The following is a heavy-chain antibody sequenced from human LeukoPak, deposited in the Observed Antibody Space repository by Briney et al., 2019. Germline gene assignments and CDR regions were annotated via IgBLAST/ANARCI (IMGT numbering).Heavy chain of an antibody. J-gene: IGHJ4*02. Sequence: GGSLRLSCVGSGFSFSNYWMSWVRQAPGKGLEWVSYISSSSSTIYYADSVKGRFTISRDNAKNSLYLQMNSLRDEDTAVYYCARGSHDYWGQGTLVTVSS. D-gene: IGHD3-10*01. CDR1: GFSFSNYW. CDR3: ARGSHDY. V-gene: IGHV3-48*02. CDR2: ISSSSSTI.